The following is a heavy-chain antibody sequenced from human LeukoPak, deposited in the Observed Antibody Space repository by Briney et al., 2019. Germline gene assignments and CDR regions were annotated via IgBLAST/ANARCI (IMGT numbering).Heavy chain of an antibody. CDR3: AKDREVVAATIDY. D-gene: IGHD2-15*01. V-gene: IGHV3-23*01. CDR2: ISGSGGST. CDR1: GFTFSSYA. Sequence: PGGSLRLSCAASGFTFSSYAMSSVRQAPGKGLEWVSAISGSGGSTYYADSVKGRFTISRDNSKNTLYLQMNSPRAEDTAVYYCAKDREVVAATIDYWGQGTLVTVSS. J-gene: IGHJ4*02.